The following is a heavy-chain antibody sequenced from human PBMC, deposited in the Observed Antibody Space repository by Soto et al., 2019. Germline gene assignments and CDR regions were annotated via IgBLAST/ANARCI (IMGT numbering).Heavy chain of an antibody. Sequence: SETLSLTCTVSGGSISSYYWSWIRQPPGKGLEWIGYIYYSGSTNYNPSLKSRVTISVDTSKNQFSLKLSSVTAADTAVYYCARGGVGATSYNWFDPWGQGTLVTVSS. D-gene: IGHD1-26*01. CDR3: ARGGVGATSYNWFDP. CDR1: GGSISSYY. V-gene: IGHV4-59*01. CDR2: IYYSGST. J-gene: IGHJ5*02.